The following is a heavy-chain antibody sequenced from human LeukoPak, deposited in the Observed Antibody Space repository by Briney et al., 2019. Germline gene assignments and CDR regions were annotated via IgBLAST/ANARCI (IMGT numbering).Heavy chain of an antibody. Sequence: ASVKVSCXASGYTFSNYGITWVRRVPGQGLECMGWISGYNGNTNYEQKFHGRVTMTIDKSTTTAYMELSSLASDDTGVYYCARQSVVLSRSPDDAFDIWGQGTRVIVSS. V-gene: IGHV1-18*04. D-gene: IGHD5/OR15-5a*01. CDR2: ISGYNGNT. CDR3: ARQSVVLSRSPDDAFDI. CDR1: GYTFSNYG. J-gene: IGHJ3*02.